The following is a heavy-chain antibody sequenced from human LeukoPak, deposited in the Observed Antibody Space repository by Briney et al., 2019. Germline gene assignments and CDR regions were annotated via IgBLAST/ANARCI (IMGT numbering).Heavy chain of an antibody. CDR3: ARGRGYSGYTYEY. Sequence: SETLSLTCTVSGGSISSYYWSWIRQLPGKGLEWIGYIYYTGSTNYNPSLKSRVTISIDTSKNQFSLRLTSVTSADTAVFYCARGRGYSGYTYEYWGPGTTVTVSS. J-gene: IGHJ4*02. CDR1: GGSISSYY. V-gene: IGHV4-59*01. D-gene: IGHD5-12*01. CDR2: IYYTGST.